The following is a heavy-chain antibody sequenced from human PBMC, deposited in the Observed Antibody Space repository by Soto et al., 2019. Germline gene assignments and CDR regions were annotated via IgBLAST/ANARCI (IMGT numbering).Heavy chain of an antibody. J-gene: IGHJ4*02. D-gene: IGHD5-12*01. CDR1: GLTFSRYA. CDR2: ISYGGSNK. CDR3: ERDREGYSGFAYPAY. V-gene: IGHV3-30-3*01. Sequence: QVQLVESGGGVVQPGRSLRLSCAASGLTFSRYAMHWVRQAPGKGLEWVAIISYGGSNKYYADSVRGRFTISRDNSNNTLYLQMNSLRAEDTAVYYCERDREGYSGFAYPAYWGQGTLVTVSS.